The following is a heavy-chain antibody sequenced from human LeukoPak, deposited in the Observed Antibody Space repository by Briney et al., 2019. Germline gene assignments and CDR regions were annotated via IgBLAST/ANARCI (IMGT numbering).Heavy chain of an antibody. J-gene: IGHJ6*02. CDR3: AFTAAHYYYYGMDV. CDR2: IKQDGSEK. Sequence: PGGSRRLSCAASGFTFSSHWMTWVRQAHGKGLEWVATIKQDGSEKYYVDSVKGRFTISRDNAKNSLYLQMNSLRAEDTAVYYCAFTAAHYYYYGMDVWGQGTTVTVSS. D-gene: IGHD6-13*01. CDR1: GFTFSSHW. V-gene: IGHV3-7*01.